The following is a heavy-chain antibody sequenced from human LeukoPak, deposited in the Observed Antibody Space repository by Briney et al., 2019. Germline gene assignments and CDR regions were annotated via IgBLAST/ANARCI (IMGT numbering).Heavy chain of an antibody. CDR2: INPSGGST. V-gene: IGHV1-46*01. J-gene: IGHJ4*02. Sequence: ASVKVSCKASGYTFTSYYMHWVRQAPGQGLEWMGIINPSGGSTSYAQKFQGRVTMTRDTSTSTVYMELSSLRSEDTAVYYCARARFPYYDSSGYPFYWGQGTLVTVSS. D-gene: IGHD3-22*01. CDR3: ARARFPYYDSSGYPFY. CDR1: GYTFTSYY.